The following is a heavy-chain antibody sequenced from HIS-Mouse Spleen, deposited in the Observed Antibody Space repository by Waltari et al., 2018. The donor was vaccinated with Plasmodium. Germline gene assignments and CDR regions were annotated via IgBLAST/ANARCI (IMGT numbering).Heavy chain of an antibody. CDR3: ARESSSSWYFDY. CDR1: GFTFSSYS. Sequence: EVQLVESGGGLVKPGGSPRLSCAASGFTFSSYSMNWVTQAPGKGLEWVSSISSSSSYIYYADSVKGRFTISRDNAKNSLYLQMNSLRAEDTAVYYCARESSSSWYFDYWGQGTLVTVSS. J-gene: IGHJ4*02. D-gene: IGHD6-13*01. CDR2: ISSSSSYI. V-gene: IGHV3-21*01.